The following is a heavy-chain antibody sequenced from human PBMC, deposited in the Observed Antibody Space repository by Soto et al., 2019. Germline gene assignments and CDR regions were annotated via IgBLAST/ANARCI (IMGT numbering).Heavy chain of an antibody. CDR2: INANNGGA. Sequence: ASVKVSCKASGYTFTDYHIHWVRQAPGQGLEFMGWINANNGGAGSAQQFQGRGTVTRDKSITTVYMDLGNLRSDDTALYYCAREGGSETLQPAYNWFDTWGQGTLVTVSS. V-gene: IGHV1-2*02. CDR1: GYTFTDYH. D-gene: IGHD6-25*01. J-gene: IGHJ5*02. CDR3: AREGGSETLQPAYNWFDT.